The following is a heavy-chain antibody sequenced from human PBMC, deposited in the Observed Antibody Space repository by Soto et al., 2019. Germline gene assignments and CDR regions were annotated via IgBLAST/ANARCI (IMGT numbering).Heavy chain of an antibody. D-gene: IGHD2-15*01. CDR3: VRGWSDV. V-gene: IGHV3-74*01. Sequence: EVQLVESGGGLVQPGGSLRLSCVASGFTFSSDWMHWVRQGPGRGLVWVSRMNSDGSIINYADSVKGRFTVSRDNAKNTLYLQMNSLRGEDTALYYCVRGWSDVWGQGTTVTVSS. CDR2: MNSDGSII. J-gene: IGHJ6*02. CDR1: GFTFSSDW.